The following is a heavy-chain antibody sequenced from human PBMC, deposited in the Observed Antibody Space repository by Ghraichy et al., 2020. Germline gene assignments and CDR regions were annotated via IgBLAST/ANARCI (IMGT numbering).Heavy chain of an antibody. V-gene: IGHV3-74*01. J-gene: IGHJ4*02. Sequence: GGSLRLSCAASGFTFSNDWMDWVRQATGKGLVWVSRISGDGTYSDYADSVKGRFTISRDNAKNTLFLQMHSLRAEDTAVYYCARDTSEAGQTFDHWGQGTLVTVSS. CDR3: ARDTSEAGQTFDH. CDR1: GFTFSNDW. D-gene: IGHD6-13*01. CDR2: ISGDGTYS.